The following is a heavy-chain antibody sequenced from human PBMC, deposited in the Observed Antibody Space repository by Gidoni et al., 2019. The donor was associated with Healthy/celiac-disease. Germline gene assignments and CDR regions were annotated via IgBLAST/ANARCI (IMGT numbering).Heavy chain of an antibody. CDR1: GGTFSSYA. D-gene: IGHD1-26*01. J-gene: IGHJ6*02. Sequence: QVQLVQSGAEVKKPGSSVKVSCKASGGTFSSYAIRWVRQAPGQGLEWMGGIIPIFGTANYAQKFQGRVTITADESTSTAYMELSSLRSEDTAVDYCAVVYSGSYYVPPRGYGMDVWGQGTTVTVSS. V-gene: IGHV1-69*01. CDR2: IIPIFGTA. CDR3: AVVYSGSYYVPPRGYGMDV.